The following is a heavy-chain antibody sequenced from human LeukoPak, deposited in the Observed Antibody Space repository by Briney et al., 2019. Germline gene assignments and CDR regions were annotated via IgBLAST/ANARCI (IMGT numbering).Heavy chain of an antibody. Sequence: PSETLSLTCAVYGGSFSGYYWSWIRQPPGKGLEWIGEINHSGSTNYNPSLKSRVTISVDTSKNQFSLKLSSVTAADTAVYYCAGFGLYYDSSGYCDYWGQGTLVTVSS. V-gene: IGHV4-34*01. CDR3: AGFGLYYDSSGYCDY. CDR2: INHSGST. D-gene: IGHD3-22*01. J-gene: IGHJ4*02. CDR1: GGSFSGYY.